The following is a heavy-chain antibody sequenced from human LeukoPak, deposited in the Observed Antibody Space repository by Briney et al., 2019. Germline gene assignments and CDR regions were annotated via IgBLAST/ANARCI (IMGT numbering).Heavy chain of an antibody. CDR2: IYYSGST. CDR3: ARMDSGWLIDL. Sequence: PSETLSLTCTASGGSISSYYWSWIRQPPGKGLEWIGYIYYSGSTNYNPSLKSRVTISVDTSKNQFSLKLSSVTAADTAVYYCARMDSGWLIDLWGRGTLVTVSS. CDR1: GGSISSYY. D-gene: IGHD6-19*01. V-gene: IGHV4-59*08. J-gene: IGHJ2*01.